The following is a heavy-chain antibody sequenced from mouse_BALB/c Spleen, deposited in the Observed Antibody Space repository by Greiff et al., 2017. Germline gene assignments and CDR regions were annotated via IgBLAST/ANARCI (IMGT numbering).Heavy chain of an antibody. V-gene: IGHV5-4*02. CDR1: GFTFSDYY. D-gene: IGHD2-2*01. Sequence: EVMLVESGGGLVKPGGSLKLSCAASGFTFSDYYMYWVRQTPEKRLEWVATISDGGSYTYYPDSVTGRFTISRDNAKNNLYLQMSSLKSEDTAMYYCAREPGYDGPPWFAYWGQGTLVTVSA. CDR2: ISDGGSYT. J-gene: IGHJ3*01. CDR3: AREPGYDGPPWFAY.